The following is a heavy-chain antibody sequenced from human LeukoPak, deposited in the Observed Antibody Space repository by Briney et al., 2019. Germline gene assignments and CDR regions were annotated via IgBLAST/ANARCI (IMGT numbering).Heavy chain of an antibody. Sequence: ASVKVSCKASGYTFTGYYMHWVRQAPGQGLEWMGWINPNSGGTNYAQKFQGRVTITRNTSISTAYMELSSLRSEDTAVYYCARVPTSTPAFDIWGQGTMVTVSS. CDR3: ARVPTSTPAFDI. J-gene: IGHJ3*02. V-gene: IGHV1-2*02. CDR1: GYTFTGYY. CDR2: INPNSGGT. D-gene: IGHD2-2*01.